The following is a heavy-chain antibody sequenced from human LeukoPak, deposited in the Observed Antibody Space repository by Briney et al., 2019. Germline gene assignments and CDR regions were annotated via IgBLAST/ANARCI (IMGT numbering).Heavy chain of an antibody. D-gene: IGHD3-10*01. V-gene: IGHV4-61*02. Sequence: PSETLSLTCTVSGGSISSGSYYWSWIRQPAGKGLEWTGRIYTSGSTNYNPFLKSRVTISVDTSKNQFSLKLSSVTAADTAVYYCARGSRWRFGEFSGFNWFDPWGQGTLVTVSS. CDR1: GGSISSGSYY. J-gene: IGHJ5*02. CDR2: IYTSGST. CDR3: ARGSRWRFGEFSGFNWFDP.